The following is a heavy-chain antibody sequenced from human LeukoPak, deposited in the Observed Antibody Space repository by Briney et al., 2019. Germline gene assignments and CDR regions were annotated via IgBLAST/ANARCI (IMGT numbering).Heavy chain of an antibody. Sequence: GESLTLSCAASGFAFSTYYMNWVRQTPGKGLEWVSFIATSSTTIYYADSVKGRFTISRDNARNSLYLEMNSLRDEDTAVYYCARQGPAGHFDYWGQGTLVTVSS. D-gene: IGHD6-13*01. J-gene: IGHJ4*02. CDR3: ARQGPAGHFDY. CDR1: GFAFSTYY. V-gene: IGHV3-48*02. CDR2: IATSSTTI.